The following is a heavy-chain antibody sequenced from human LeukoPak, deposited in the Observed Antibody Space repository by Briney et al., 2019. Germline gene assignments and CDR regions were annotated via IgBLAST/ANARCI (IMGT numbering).Heavy chain of an antibody. CDR3: ARVGGSSWLEPSPLYYYYYMDV. CDR1: GGSISSYY. D-gene: IGHD6-13*01. V-gene: IGHV4-59*01. Sequence: NPSETLSLTCTVSGGSISSYYWSWIRQPPGKGLEWIGYIYYSGSTNYNPSLKSRVTISVDTSKNQFSLKLSSVTAADTAVYYCARVGGSSWLEPSPLYYYYYMDVWGKGTTVTISS. CDR2: IYYSGST. J-gene: IGHJ6*03.